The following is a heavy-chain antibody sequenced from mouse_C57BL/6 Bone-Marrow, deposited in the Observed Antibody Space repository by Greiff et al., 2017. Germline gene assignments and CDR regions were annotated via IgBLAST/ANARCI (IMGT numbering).Heavy chain of an antibody. Sequence: VKLMESGAELARPGASVKLSCKASGYTFTSYGISWVKQRTGQGLEWIGEIYPRSGNTYYNEKFKGKATLTEAKSYRTAYIELSSLTSEDSAVYFCARMAIGYGSSYPYYAMDYWGQGTSVTVSS. CDR1: GYTFTSYG. J-gene: IGHJ4*01. D-gene: IGHD1-1*01. CDR3: ARMAIGYGSSYPYYAMDY. V-gene: IGHV1-81*01. CDR2: IYPRSGNT.